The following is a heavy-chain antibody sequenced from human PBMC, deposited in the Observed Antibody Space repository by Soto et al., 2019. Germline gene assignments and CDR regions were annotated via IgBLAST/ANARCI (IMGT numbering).Heavy chain of an antibody. J-gene: IGHJ6*02. CDR1: GFTFSDHY. D-gene: IGHD3-10*01. CDR2: ISSSGSCT. Sequence: QVQLVESGGGLVRPGGPLRLSCAASGFTFSDHYMSWIRQAPGKGLEWISYISSSGSCTNYADSVKGRFTISRDNGKKSLYLQMNNLTAEDTALYYCSRGRLTYYYYGLDVWGQGTTVTVS. V-gene: IGHV3-11*06. CDR3: SRGRLTYYYYGLDV.